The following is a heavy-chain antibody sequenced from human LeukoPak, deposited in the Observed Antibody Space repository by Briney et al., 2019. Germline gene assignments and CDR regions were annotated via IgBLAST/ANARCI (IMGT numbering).Heavy chain of an antibody. CDR3: ARSSGVVMDYYYYYMDV. CDR2: IIPIFGTA. CDR1: GGTFSSYA. D-gene: IGHD3-3*01. J-gene: IGHJ6*03. V-gene: IGHV1-69*05. Sequence: GSSVKLSCKASGGTFSSYAISWVRQAPGQGLEWMGGIIPIFGTANYAQKFQGRVTITTDESTSTAYMELRSLRSEDTAVYYCARSSGVVMDYYYYYMDVWGKGTTVTVSS.